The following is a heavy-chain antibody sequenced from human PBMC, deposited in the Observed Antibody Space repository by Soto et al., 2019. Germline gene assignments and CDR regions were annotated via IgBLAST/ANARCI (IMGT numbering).Heavy chain of an antibody. CDR2: IYEGGRT. D-gene: IGHD7-27*01. V-gene: IGHV4-30-4*08. Sequence: SETLSLTCTVSGGSVSSADWNWSWIRETPGKGLEWIGHIYEGGRTYSNPSLMSRATISLDTSKNLFSLNLKSVTAADTAVYYCTRGPSGDKVDFWGQGLLVT. CDR3: TRGPSGDKVDF. J-gene: IGHJ4*02. CDR1: GGSVSSADWN.